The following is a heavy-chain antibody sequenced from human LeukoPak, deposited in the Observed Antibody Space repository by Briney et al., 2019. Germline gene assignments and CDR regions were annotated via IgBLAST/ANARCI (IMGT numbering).Heavy chain of an antibody. CDR2: INHSGST. V-gene: IGHV4-34*01. CDR3: ASPYYYGSGSYYR. CDR1: GGSFSGYY. Sequence: SETLSLTCAVYGGSFSGYYWSWTRQPPGKGLEWIGEINHSGSTNYNPSLKSRVTISVDTSKNQFSLKLSSVTAADTAVYYCASPYYYGSGSYYRWGQGTLVTVSS. J-gene: IGHJ4*02. D-gene: IGHD3-10*01.